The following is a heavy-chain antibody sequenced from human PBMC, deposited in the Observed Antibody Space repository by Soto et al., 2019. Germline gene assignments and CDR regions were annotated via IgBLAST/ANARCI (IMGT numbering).Heavy chain of an antibody. CDR1: GYGFTNYW. J-gene: IGHJ6*02. D-gene: IGHD1-26*01. CDR2: IYPDDSDT. Sequence: PGESLKISCKDSGYGFTNYWIGWVRQMPGKGLEWMGIIYPDDSDTTYSPSFQGQVTISADKSISTAYLQWSSLKASDTAMYYCARHRNSGSYYYAMDVWGQGTTVTVS. CDR3: ARHRNSGSYYYAMDV. V-gene: IGHV5-51*01.